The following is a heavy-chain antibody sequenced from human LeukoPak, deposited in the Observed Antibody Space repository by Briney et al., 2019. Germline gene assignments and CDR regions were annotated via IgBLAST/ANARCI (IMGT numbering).Heavy chain of an antibody. CDR2: IYTSGST. Sequence: SETLSLTCTVSGGSISSGSYYWSWIRQPAGKGLEWIGRIYTSGSTNYNPSLKSRVTISVDTSKNQFSLKLSSVTAADTAVYYCAIRGRGSGYYKYWGQGTLVTVSS. J-gene: IGHJ4*02. CDR1: GGSISSGSYY. V-gene: IGHV4-61*02. D-gene: IGHD3-3*01. CDR3: AIRGRGSGYYKY.